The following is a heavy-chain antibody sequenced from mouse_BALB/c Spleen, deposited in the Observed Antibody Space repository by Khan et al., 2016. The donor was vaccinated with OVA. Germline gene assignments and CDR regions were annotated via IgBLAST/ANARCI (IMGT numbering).Heavy chain of an antibody. V-gene: IGHV1-4*01. D-gene: IGHD2-14*01. J-gene: IGHJ3*01. CDR1: GYTFTSYT. CDR2: INPSNGYT. CDR3: VRDGAYHRNDGWFAY. Sequence: QVQLQQSGAELARPGASVKMSCKASGYTFTSYTIHWIKLRPGQGLEWIGFINPSNGYTNYNQKFKDKATLTADKSSTTVYIQLSSLTSNDSAVYNCVRDGAYHRNDGWFAYWGQGTLVTVSA.